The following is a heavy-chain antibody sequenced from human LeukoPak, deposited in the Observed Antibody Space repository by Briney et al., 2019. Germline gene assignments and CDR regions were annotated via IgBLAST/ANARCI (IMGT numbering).Heavy chain of an antibody. V-gene: IGHV3-9*01. J-gene: IGHJ4*02. CDR2: ISWNSGSI. CDR1: GFTFDDYA. D-gene: IGHD6-19*01. CDR3: AKDIGIAVAGTRDY. Sequence: GGSLRLSCAASGFTFDDYAMHWVRQAPGKGLEWVSGISWNSGSIGYADSVKGRFTISSDNAKNSLYLQMNSLRAEDTALYYCAKDIGIAVAGTRDYWGQGTLVTVSS.